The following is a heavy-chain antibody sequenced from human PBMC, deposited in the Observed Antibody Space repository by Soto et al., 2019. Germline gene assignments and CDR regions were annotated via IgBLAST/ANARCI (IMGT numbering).Heavy chain of an antibody. CDR3: AKDQPDIAVAGTLDY. CDR1: GFIFSSYG. V-gene: IGHV3-30*18. D-gene: IGHD6-19*01. CDR2: ISYDGSDK. Sequence: QVQLVESGGGVVQPGRSLRLSCAASGFIFSSYGMHWVRQAPGKGLEWVAVISYDGSDKYYADSVKGRFTISRDNSKNTLYLQMNSLRAEDTAVYFCAKDQPDIAVAGTLDYWGQGTLVTVSS. J-gene: IGHJ4*02.